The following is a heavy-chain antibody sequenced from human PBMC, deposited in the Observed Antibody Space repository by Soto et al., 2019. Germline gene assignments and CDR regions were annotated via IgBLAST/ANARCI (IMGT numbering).Heavy chain of an antibody. J-gene: IGHJ5*02. CDR1: GFTFSSYS. D-gene: IGHD6-19*01. Sequence: PWGSLRLSCAASGFTFSSYSMNWVRQDPGKGLEWISYISSHSSTLHYADSVKGRFTISRDNAGNSLYLQMNSLRDEDTAVYYCVRDGSGNLYLNWSDRLGEGNMVTVSA. CDR2: ISSHSSTL. V-gene: IGHV3-48*02. CDR3: VRDGSGNLYLNWSDR.